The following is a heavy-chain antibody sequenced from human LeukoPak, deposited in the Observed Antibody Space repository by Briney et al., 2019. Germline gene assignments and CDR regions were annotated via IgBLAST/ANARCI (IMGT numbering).Heavy chain of an antibody. CDR1: GGTFNNFA. Sequence: SVKVSCKSSGGTFNNFAFSWVRQAPGQRLEWMGRITPMVGVTNYAQDFQGRVTLTADKATTTVYMELIDLRSEDTAVYYCAGWYQMVMTDWFDPWGQGTLVTVSS. J-gene: IGHJ5*02. V-gene: IGHV1-69*04. D-gene: IGHD2-21*02. CDR3: AGWYQMVMTDWFDP. CDR2: ITPMVGVT.